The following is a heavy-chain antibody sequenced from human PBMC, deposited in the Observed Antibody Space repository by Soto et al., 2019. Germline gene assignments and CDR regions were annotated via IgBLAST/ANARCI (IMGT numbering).Heavy chain of an antibody. D-gene: IGHD1-26*01. CDR1: NASITSSGYY. J-gene: IGHJ4*02. CDR3: ARMSGTFYVPDY. Sequence: QVQLQESGPRLVEASQTLSLTCTVSNASITSSGYYWSWVRQPPGKRLEWIGYIYHSGSTFYNPSLVSRLTMSVDTSKTLCSLTLRSVTAADTAVYHCARMSGTFYVPDYWGQGTLVTVSS. CDR2: IYHSGST. V-gene: IGHV4-31*03.